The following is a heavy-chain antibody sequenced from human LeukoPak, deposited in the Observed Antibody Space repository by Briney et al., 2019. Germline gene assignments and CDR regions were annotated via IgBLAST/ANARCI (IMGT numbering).Heavy chain of an antibody. J-gene: IGHJ4*02. CDR2: INHSGST. CDR3: ARLSRGVSY. Sequence: SETLSLTCAVYGGSFSGYYWSWIRQPPGKGLEWIGEINHSGSTNYNPSLKSRVTISVDTSKNQFSLKLSSVTAADTAVYYCARLSRGVSYWGQGTLVTVSS. D-gene: IGHD3-10*01. CDR1: GGSFSGYY. V-gene: IGHV4-34*01.